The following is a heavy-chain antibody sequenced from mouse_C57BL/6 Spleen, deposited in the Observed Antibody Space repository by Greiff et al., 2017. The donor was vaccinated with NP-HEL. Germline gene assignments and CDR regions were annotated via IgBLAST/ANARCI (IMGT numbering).Heavy chain of an antibody. CDR2: IYPGSGNT. D-gene: IGHD1-1*01. CDR3: SYGSFSWFAY. CDR1: GYSFTSYY. J-gene: IGHJ3*01. V-gene: IGHV1-66*01. Sequence: VQLQQSGPELVKPGASEKISCKASGYSFTSYYIHWVKQRPGQGLEWIGWIYPGSGNTKYNEKFKGKATLTADTSSSTAYMQLSSLTSEDSAVYYCSYGSFSWFAYWGQGTLVTVSA.